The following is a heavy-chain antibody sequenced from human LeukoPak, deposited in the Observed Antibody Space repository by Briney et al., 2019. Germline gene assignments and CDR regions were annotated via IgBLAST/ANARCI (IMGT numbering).Heavy chain of an antibody. D-gene: IGHD3-10*01. Sequence: ASVKVSCKASGYTFTSYGISWVRQAPGQGLEWMGWISAYNGNTNYAQKLQGRVTMTTDTSTSTAYMELRSLRSDDTAVYYGAREGFGGSWKAGAFDIWGQGTMVTVSS. J-gene: IGHJ3*02. CDR1: GYTFTSYG. V-gene: IGHV1-18*01. CDR3: AREGFGGSWKAGAFDI. CDR2: ISAYNGNT.